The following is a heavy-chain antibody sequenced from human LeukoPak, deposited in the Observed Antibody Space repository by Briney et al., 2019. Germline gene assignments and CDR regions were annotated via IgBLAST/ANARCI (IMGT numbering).Heavy chain of an antibody. Sequence: GGSLRLSCAASGFTFSNYAMTWVRQAPGKGLEWVSSISSSSSYIYYADSVKGRFTISRDNAKNSLYLQMNSLRAEDTAVYYCARVPIAARPYYFDYWGQGTLVTVSS. CDR1: GFTFSNYA. CDR2: ISSSSSYI. CDR3: ARVPIAARPYYFDY. D-gene: IGHD6-6*01. J-gene: IGHJ4*02. V-gene: IGHV3-21*01.